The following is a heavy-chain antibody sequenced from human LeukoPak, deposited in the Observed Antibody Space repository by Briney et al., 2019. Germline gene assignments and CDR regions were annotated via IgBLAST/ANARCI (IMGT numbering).Heavy chain of an antibody. J-gene: IGHJ4*02. CDR3: AREEQWLVRSFDY. V-gene: IGHV4-61*02. CDR1: GGSISSGSYY. D-gene: IGHD6-19*01. Sequence: SETLSLTCTVSGGSISSGSYYWSWIRQPAGKGLEWIGRIYTSGSTNYNPSLKSRVTMSVDTSKNQFSLKLSSVTAADTAVYYCAREEQWLVRSFDYWGQGTLVTVSS. CDR2: IYTSGST.